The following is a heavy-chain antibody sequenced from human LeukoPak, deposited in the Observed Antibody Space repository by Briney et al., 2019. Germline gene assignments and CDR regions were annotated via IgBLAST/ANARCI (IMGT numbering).Heavy chain of an antibody. Sequence: SVKVSCKASGGTFSSYAISWVRQAPGQGLEWMGGIIPIFGTANYAQKFQGRVTITADESTSTAYMELSSLRSEDTAVYYCARGRLRYFDWLSWSWFDPWGQGTLVTVSS. V-gene: IGHV1-69*13. D-gene: IGHD3-9*01. J-gene: IGHJ5*02. CDR2: IIPIFGTA. CDR1: GGTFSSYA. CDR3: ARGRLRYFDWLSWSWFDP.